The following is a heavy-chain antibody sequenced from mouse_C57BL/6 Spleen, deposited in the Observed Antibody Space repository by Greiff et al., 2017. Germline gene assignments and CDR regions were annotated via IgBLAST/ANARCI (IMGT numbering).Heavy chain of an antibody. V-gene: IGHV14-1*01. Sequence: EVQLQQSGAELVRPGASVKLSCPASGFNIQDYYMHWVKQRPEQGLEWIGRIDPEDGDTEYAPKFQGKATMTADTSTNTAYLQLSSLTSEDTAVYYCTTWKAQAEFDDWGKGTTLTVSS. CDR3: TTWKAQAEFDD. CDR2: IDPEDGDT. J-gene: IGHJ2*01. CDR1: GFNIQDYY. D-gene: IGHD3-2*02.